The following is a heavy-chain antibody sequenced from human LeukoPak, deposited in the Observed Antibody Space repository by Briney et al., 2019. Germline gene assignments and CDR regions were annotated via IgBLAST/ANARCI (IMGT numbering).Heavy chain of an antibody. CDR1: RYTLTNSG. D-gene: IGHD4-23*01. V-gene: IGHV1-18*01. CDR3: ARSEGGNLWNYFDY. CDR2: ISGYTGNT. Sequence: ASVTVSCKASRYTLTNSGISWVRQAPGQGREWMGWISGYTGNTNYAQKLQARVTMTTDTSTSTAYMELRSLRSDDTAVYYCARSEGGNLWNYFDYWGQGTLVTVSS. J-gene: IGHJ4*02.